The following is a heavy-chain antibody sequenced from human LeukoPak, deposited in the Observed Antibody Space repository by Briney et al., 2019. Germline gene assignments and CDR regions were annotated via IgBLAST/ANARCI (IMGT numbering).Heavy chain of an antibody. CDR1: GFTVSYNY. CDR3: ARDGCSTTSCYAD. CDR2: IYIGCTT. J-gene: IGHJ4*02. Sequence: PLGSLRLSRAASGFTVSYNYMSLVRQAPGEGLEWVSVIYIGCTTYYTDSVKGRFTISRDKFKNTLYLQMNSLRAEDTAVYYCARDGCSTTSCYADWGQGTLVTVSS. D-gene: IGHD2-2*01. V-gene: IGHV3-53*01.